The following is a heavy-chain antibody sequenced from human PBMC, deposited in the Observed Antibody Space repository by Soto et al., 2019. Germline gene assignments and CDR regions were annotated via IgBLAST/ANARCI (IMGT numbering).Heavy chain of an antibody. CDR2: LSGSGDTA. D-gene: IGHD2-2*01. CDR3: ARGEVVTAAGGSFFDC. CDR1: GFTFNSYA. V-gene: IGHV3-23*01. Sequence: EVQRLESGGGLVQPGGSLRLSWAASGFTFNSYAMSWVRQTPGKGLEWVSGLSGSGDTAYYADSVRGRFTSSRDNSKNTIYLQMKSLRVEYTAVYFCARGEVVTAAGGSFFDCWGQGTLVTVSS. J-gene: IGHJ4*02.